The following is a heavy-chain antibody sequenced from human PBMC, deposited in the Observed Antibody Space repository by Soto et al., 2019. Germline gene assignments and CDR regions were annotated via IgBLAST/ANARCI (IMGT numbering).Heavy chain of an antibody. V-gene: IGHV3-30-3*01. J-gene: IGHJ4*02. CDR3: ASQLIAVAGSATAGPRSVDY. D-gene: IGHD6-19*01. Sequence: GGSLRLSCAASGFTFSSYAMHWVRQAPGKGLEWVAVISYDGSNKYYADSVKGRFTISRDNSKNTLYLQMNSLRAEDTAVYYCASQLIAVAGSATAGPRSVDYWGQGTLVTVSS. CDR1: GFTFSSYA. CDR2: ISYDGSNK.